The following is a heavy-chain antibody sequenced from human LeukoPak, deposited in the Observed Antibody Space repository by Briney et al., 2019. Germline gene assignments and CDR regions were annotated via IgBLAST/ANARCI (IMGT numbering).Heavy chain of an antibody. CDR1: GYTLTELS. CDR2: FDPEDGET. V-gene: IGHV1-24*01. J-gene: IGHJ4*02. CDR3: ATARMGQLPALFDY. D-gene: IGHD2-2*01. Sequence: GASVKVSCKVSGYTLTELSMHWVRQAPGKGLEWMGGFDPEDGETIYAQKFQGRVTMTEDTSTDTAYMELSSLRSEDTAVCYCATARMGQLPALFDYWGQGTLVTVSS.